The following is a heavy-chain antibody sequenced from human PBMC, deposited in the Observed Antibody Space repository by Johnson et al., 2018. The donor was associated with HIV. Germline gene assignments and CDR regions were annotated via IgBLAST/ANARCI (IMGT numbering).Heavy chain of an antibody. CDR2: ISGSGGST. J-gene: IGHJ3*02. Sequence: EQLVESGGGLVKPGGSLRLSCAASGFTFSSYAMSWVRQAPGKGLAWVSAISGSGGSTYYADSVKGRFPISRDNSKNTLYLQMNSLRAEDTAVYYCAKTSRGSSWFDAFDIWGQGTMVTVSS. V-gene: IGHV3-23*04. CDR1: GFTFSSYA. D-gene: IGHD6-13*01. CDR3: AKTSRGSSWFDAFDI.